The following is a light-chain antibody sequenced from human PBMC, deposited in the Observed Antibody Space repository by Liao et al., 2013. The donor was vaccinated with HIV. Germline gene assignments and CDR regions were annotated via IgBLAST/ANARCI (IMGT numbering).Light chain of an antibody. V-gene: IGLV3-1*01. CDR2: QDA. CDR1: NWGSEY. CDR3: QAWDSTLYV. Sequence: SYELTQPPSVSVSPRTDSQHHLLWKINWGSEYASWYQQRSGQSPLLVIYQDAKRPSGIPERFSASNSGDTATLTISGTQAMDEADYYCQAWDSTLYVFGTGTKVTRP. J-gene: IGLJ1*01.